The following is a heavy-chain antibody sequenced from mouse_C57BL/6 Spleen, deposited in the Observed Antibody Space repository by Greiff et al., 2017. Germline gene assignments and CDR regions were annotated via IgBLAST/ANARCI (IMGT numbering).Heavy chain of an antibody. CDR3: ASPYGSDARDY. D-gene: IGHD1-1*01. V-gene: IGHV14-2*01. J-gene: IGHJ4*01. CDR1: GFNIKDYY. Sequence: EVQLQQSGAELVKPGASVKLSCTASGFNIKDYYMHWVKQRTEQGLEWIGRIDPEDGETTYAPKFQGKDTIPDDTSSNTAYLQRSSLTSEDTAVYYCASPYGSDARDYWGQGTSVTVSS. CDR2: IDPEDGET.